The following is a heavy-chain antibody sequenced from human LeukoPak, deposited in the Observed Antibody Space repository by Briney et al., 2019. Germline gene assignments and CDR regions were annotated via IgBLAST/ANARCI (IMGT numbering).Heavy chain of an antibody. D-gene: IGHD6-19*01. CDR3: AREGVGSRFIAVAAPGWFDP. V-gene: IGHV4-61*10. CDR2: IYYSGST. Sequence: SETLSLTCTVSGGSISSGSYYWSWIRQPAGKGLEWIGYIYYSGSTNYNPSLKSRVTISVDTSKNQFSLKLSSVTAADTAVYYCAREGVGSRFIAVAAPGWFDPWGQGTLVTVSS. CDR1: GGSISSGSYY. J-gene: IGHJ5*02.